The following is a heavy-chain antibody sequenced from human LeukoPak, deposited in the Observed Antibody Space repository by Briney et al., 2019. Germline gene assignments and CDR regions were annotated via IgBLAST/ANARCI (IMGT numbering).Heavy chain of an antibody. CDR1: GFTFSNCW. CDR2: IKQDGNEK. V-gene: IGHV3-7*04. CDR3: ARGYSDSSGIDY. Sequence: GGSLRLSCAASGFTFSNCWMTWVRQAPGKGLEWVANIKQDGNEKYYVDSVKGRFTVSRDNAKHSLYLQMNILRAEDTAVYYCARGYSDSSGIDYWGQGTLVTVSS. D-gene: IGHD3-22*01. J-gene: IGHJ4*02.